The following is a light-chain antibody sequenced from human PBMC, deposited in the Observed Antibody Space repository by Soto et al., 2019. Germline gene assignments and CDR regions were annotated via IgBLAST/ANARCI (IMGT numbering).Light chain of an antibody. J-gene: IGKJ1*01. Sequence: EIVMTQSPATLSVSPGERATLSCRASQSVSSNLAWYQQKPGQAPRLLIYGASTTATAIPARFSGSGSGREFTLTISSLQCEDFAVYYCQQYNNWPLTFGKGTKVDIK. CDR1: QSVSSN. V-gene: IGKV3-15*01. CDR3: QQYNNWPLT. CDR2: GAS.